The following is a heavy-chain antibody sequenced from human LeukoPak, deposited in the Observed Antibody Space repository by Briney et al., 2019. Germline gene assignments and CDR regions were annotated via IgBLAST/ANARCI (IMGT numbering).Heavy chain of an antibody. D-gene: IGHD3-22*01. CDR3: AVDYYDSSGYYRSYPY. Sequence: SETLSLTCAVYGGSFSGYYWSWIRQPPGKGLEWIGEINHSGSTNYNPPLKSRVTISVDTSKNQFSLKLSSVTAADTAVYYCAVDYYDSSGYYRSYPYWGQGTLVTVSS. CDR2: INHSGST. CDR1: GGSFSGYY. J-gene: IGHJ4*02. V-gene: IGHV4-34*01.